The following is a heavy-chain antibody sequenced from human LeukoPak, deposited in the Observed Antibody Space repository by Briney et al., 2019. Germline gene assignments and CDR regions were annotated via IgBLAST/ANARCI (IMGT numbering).Heavy chain of an antibody. D-gene: IGHD2-2*01. V-gene: IGHV3-23*01. J-gene: IGHJ4*02. CDR3: AKGRVVPAALFDY. Sequence: GGSLRLSCAASGFTFSSYAMSWVRQAPGKGLDWVSAISGSDGSTYYADSVKGRFTISRDNSKNTLYLQMNSLRAEDTAVYYCAKGRVVPAALFDYWGQGTLVTVSS. CDR2: ISGSDGST. CDR1: GFTFSSYA.